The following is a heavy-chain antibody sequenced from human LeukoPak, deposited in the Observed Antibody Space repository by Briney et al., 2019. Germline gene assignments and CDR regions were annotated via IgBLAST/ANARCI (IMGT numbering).Heavy chain of an antibody. CDR1: GGSISSYY. D-gene: IGHD3-16*02. V-gene: IGHV4-59*01. CDR3: ARFQSRYENLRSDI. CDR2: IYNSGST. J-gene: IGHJ3*02. Sequence: SETLSLTCTVSGGSISSYYWSWIRQPPGKGLEWIGYIYNSGSTNYNPSLRSRVTISVDTSKKQFPLKLSSVTAADTAVYYCARFQSRYENLRSDIWGPGTMVTVSS.